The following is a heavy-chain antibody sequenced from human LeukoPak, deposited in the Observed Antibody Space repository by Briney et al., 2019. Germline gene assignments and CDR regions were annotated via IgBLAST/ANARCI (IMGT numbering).Heavy chain of an antibody. CDR3: SIVGATTRYYFDY. D-gene: IGHD1-26*01. J-gene: IGHJ4*02. Sequence: GASVKVSCKASGYTFTGYYMHWVRQAPGQGLEWMGRINPNSGGTNHAQKFQGRVTMTRDTSISTAYMELSRLRSDDTAVYYCSIVGATTRYYFDYWGQGTLVTVSS. CDR2: INPNSGGT. CDR1: GYTFTGYY. V-gene: IGHV1-2*06.